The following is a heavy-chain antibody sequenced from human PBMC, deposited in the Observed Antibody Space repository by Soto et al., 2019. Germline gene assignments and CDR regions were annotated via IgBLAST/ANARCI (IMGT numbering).Heavy chain of an antibody. CDR1: GFTVSSNY. CDR2: IYSGGST. D-gene: IGHD6-19*01. CDR3: ARETFTAVAGTRGDAFDI. V-gene: IGHV3-66*01. J-gene: IGHJ3*02. Sequence: GGSLRLSCAASGFTVSSNYMSWVRQAPGKGLEWVSVIYSGGSTYYADSVKGRFTISRDNSKNTLYLQMNSLRAEDTAVYYCARETFTAVAGTRGDAFDIWGQGTTVTVSS.